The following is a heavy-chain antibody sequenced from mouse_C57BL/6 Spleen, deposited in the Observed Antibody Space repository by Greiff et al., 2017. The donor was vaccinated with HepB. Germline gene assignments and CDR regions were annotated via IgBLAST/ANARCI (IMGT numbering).Heavy chain of an antibody. D-gene: IGHD2-4*01. CDR1: GYTFTDYY. CDR2: INPNNGGT. V-gene: IGHV1-26*01. Sequence: EVQLQQSGPELVKPGASVKISCKASGYTFTDYYMNWVKQSHGKSLEWIGDINPNNGGTSYNQKFKGKATLTVDKSSSTAYMELRSLTSEDSAVYYCTRAGDYATGDAWFAYWGQGTLVTVSA. J-gene: IGHJ3*01. CDR3: TRAGDYATGDAWFAY.